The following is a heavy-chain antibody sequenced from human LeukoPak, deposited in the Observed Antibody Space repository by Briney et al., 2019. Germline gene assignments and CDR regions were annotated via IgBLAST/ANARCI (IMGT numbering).Heavy chain of an antibody. CDR1: GFTFSSYW. V-gene: IGHV3-7*01. CDR2: IKQDGSEK. CDR3: ARGGPYYYNNSGSYYFDY. Sequence: PGGSLRLSCAASGFTFSSYWMSWVRQAPGKGLEWVANIKQDGSEKYYVDSVKGRFTISRDNAKNTLYLQMNSLRAEDTAVYYCARGGPYYYNNSGSYYFDYWGQGALVTVSS. D-gene: IGHD3-22*01. J-gene: IGHJ4*02.